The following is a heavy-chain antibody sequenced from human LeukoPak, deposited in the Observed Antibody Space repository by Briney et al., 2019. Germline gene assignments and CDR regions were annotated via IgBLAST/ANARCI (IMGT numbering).Heavy chain of an antibody. CDR3: ARRVTTVTLDIFDI. J-gene: IGHJ3*02. D-gene: IGHD4-17*01. Sequence: SETLSLTCTVSGGSISSYYWSWIRQPPGKGLEWIGYIYSSWSTEYNPSLRSRVTISVDTSTNRFSLRLSSVTAADTAVYYCARRVTTVTLDIFDIWGQGTMVTVSS. CDR2: IYSSWST. CDR1: GGSISSYY. V-gene: IGHV4-59*08.